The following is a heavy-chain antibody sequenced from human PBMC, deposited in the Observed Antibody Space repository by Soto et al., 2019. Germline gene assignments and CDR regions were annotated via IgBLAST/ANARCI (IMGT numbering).Heavy chain of an antibody. V-gene: IGHV3-21*01. CDR1: GFTFSSYS. D-gene: IGHD6-13*01. J-gene: IGHJ4*02. Sequence: EVQLVESGGGLVKPGGSLRLSCAASGFTFSSYSMNWVRQAPGKGLEWVSSISSSSSYIYYADSVKGRFTISRDNAKNSLYLQMNSLRAEDTAVYYCARDSSSSWYAGEFDYWGQGTLVTVSS. CDR3: ARDSSSSWYAGEFDY. CDR2: ISSSSSYI.